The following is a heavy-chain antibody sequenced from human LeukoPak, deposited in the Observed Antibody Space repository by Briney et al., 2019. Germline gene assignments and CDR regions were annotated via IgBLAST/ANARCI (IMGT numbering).Heavy chain of an antibody. Sequence: GGSLRLSCAASGFTFSSYEMNWVRQAPGKGLGWVSYISSSGSTIYYADSVKGRFTISRDNAKNSLYLQMNSLRAEDTAVYYCAKEVFQSDYFDYWGQGTLVTVSS. V-gene: IGHV3-48*03. CDR3: AKEVFQSDYFDY. CDR2: ISSSGSTI. CDR1: GFTFSSYE. J-gene: IGHJ4*02.